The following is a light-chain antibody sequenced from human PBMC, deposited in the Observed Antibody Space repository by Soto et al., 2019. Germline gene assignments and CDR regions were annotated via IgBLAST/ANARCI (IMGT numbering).Light chain of an antibody. CDR1: QSVSSSY. J-gene: IGKJ1*01. CDR2: GAS. V-gene: IGKV3-20*01. Sequence: EIVLTQSPGTLSLSPGERATLSCRASQSVSSSYLAWYQQKPGQAPRLLIYGASSRATGIPDRFSGSGSGKYFTLPISRLEPEDFAVYYCQQNGNSPRTFGQGTKVEIK. CDR3: QQNGNSPRT.